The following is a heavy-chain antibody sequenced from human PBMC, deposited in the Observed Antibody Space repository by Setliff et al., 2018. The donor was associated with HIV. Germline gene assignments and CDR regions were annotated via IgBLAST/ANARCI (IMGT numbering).Heavy chain of an antibody. CDR1: GDSISSGNYY. CDR3: TRDTGYILSGYRPHWYFDL. D-gene: IGHD3-9*01. Sequence: KLPETLSLTCTFSGDSISSGNYYWSRIRQPAGKGLEWIGRIYSTGSTNYNPSLKSRVTISSDTSKNLFSLKLTTVTAADAAVYYCTRDTGYILSGYRPHWYFDLWGRGTLVTVSS. J-gene: IGHJ2*01. CDR2: IYSTGST. V-gene: IGHV4-61*02.